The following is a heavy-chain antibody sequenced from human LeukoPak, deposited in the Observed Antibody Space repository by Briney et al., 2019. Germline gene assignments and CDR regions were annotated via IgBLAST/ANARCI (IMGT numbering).Heavy chain of an antibody. CDR3: ARSARLMKGVVEVTALDD. Sequence: PGGSLRLSCAASGFTFDDYGMSWVRQAPGKGLEWVSAISGSGGSTYYADSVKGRFTIARDNAKNSVYLEMNSLRADDTAVYYCARSARLMKGVVEVTALDDWGQGTLVTVSS. D-gene: IGHD3-3*01. V-gene: IGHV3-23*01. CDR1: GFTFDDYG. CDR2: ISGSGGST. J-gene: IGHJ4*02.